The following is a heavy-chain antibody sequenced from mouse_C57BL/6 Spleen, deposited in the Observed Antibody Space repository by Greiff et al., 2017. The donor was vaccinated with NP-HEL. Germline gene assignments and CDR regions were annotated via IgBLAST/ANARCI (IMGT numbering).Heavy chain of an antibody. D-gene: IGHD2-10*02. J-gene: IGHJ4*01. CDR1: GYTFTSYW. CDR2: LDPSDSYT. V-gene: IGHV1-69*01. CDR3: AKGYGNLGRDY. Sequence: VLLVESGAELVMPGASVKLSCKASGYTFTSYWMHWVKQRPGQGLEWIGELDPSDSYTNYNQKFKGKSTLTVDKSSSTAYMQLSSLTSEDSAVYYCAKGYGNLGRDYWGQGTSVTVSA.